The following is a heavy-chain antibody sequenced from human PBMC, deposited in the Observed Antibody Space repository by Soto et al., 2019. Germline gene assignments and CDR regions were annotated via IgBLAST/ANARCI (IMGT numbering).Heavy chain of an antibody. J-gene: IGHJ5*02. CDR3: ARVGMVGTVLGSWFDA. D-gene: IGHD6-19*01. V-gene: IGHV4-4*07. Sequence: QLQESGTGLVKPSETLSLTCTVSGGSISSFYWSWIRPPAGKGLEWIVRIYTSGITNYNPSLKSRVTRSLDTSKNQFSLKLRSVTAADTAVYYCARVGMVGTVLGSWFDAWGQGTLVTVSS. CDR1: GGSISSFY. CDR2: IYTSGIT.